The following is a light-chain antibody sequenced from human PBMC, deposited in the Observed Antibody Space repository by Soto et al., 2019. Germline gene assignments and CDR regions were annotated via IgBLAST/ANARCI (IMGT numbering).Light chain of an antibody. Sequence: EIVLTQSPGTLSLSPGERATLSCRASQSISSSYLAWYQQKPGQAPRLLIYGASSRATGIPDRFSGSGSGTDFTITINRLDPEDFAVYYCQQYGSSFTFGPGTKVDIK. CDR1: QSISSSY. CDR3: QQYGSSFT. V-gene: IGKV3-20*01. J-gene: IGKJ3*01. CDR2: GAS.